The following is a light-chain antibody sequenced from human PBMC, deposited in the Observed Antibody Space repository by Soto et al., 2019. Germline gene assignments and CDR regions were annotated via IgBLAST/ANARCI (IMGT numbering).Light chain of an antibody. CDR1: SSDVGGYNY. CDR3: RSYTSSSTYV. CDR2: DVS. Sequence: QSVLTQPASVSGSPGQSIAISCTGTSSDVGGYNYVSWYQHHPGKAPKLMIYDVSNRPSGVSNRFSGSKSGNTASLTISGLQAEDEADYYCRSYTSSSTYVFATGTRVNVL. J-gene: IGLJ1*01. V-gene: IGLV2-14*03.